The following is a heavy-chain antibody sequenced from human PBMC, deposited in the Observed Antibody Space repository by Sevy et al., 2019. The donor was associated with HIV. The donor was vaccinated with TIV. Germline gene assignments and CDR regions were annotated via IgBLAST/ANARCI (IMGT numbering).Heavy chain of an antibody. CDR2: IIPIFGTA. D-gene: IGHD3-22*01. V-gene: IGHV1-69*13. CDR3: ARDYYDSSGYPFDI. J-gene: IGHJ3*02. Sequence: ASVKVSCKASGGTFSSYAISWVRQAPGQGLEWMGGIIPIFGTANYAQKFQGRVTITADESTSTAYMELGSLRSEETAVYYCARDYYDSSGYPFDIWGQGTMVTVSS. CDR1: GGTFSSYA.